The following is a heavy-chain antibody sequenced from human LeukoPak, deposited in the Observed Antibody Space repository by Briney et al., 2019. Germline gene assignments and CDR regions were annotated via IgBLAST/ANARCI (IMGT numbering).Heavy chain of an antibody. D-gene: IGHD1-26*01. J-gene: IGHJ4*02. CDR2: IYYSGST. V-gene: IGHV4-59*01. Sequence: SETLSLTCTVSGGSISSYYWSWIRQPPGKGLEWIGYIYYSGSTNYNPSLKSRVTISVDTSKNQFSLKLSSVTAADTAVYYCARAAGASYALGYWGQGTLVTVSS. CDR3: ARAAGASYALGY. CDR1: GGSISSYY.